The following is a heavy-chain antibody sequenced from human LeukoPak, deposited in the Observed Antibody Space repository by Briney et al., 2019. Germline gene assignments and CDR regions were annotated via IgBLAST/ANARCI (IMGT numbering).Heavy chain of an antibody. V-gene: IGHV3-21*01. CDR2: ISSSSSYI. CDR1: GFTFSSYS. D-gene: IGHD6-19*01. CDR3: ARDPGLAGPRPSPFDY. Sequence: SGGSLRLSCAASGFTFSSYSMNWVRQAPGKGLEWVSSISSSSSYIYYADSVKGRFTISRDNAKNSLYLQMNSLRAEDAAVYYCARDPGLAGPRPSPFDYWGQGTLVTVSS. J-gene: IGHJ4*02.